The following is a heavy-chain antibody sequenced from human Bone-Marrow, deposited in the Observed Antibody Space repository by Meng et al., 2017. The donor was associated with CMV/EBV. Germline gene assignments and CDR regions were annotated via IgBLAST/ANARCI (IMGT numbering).Heavy chain of an antibody. J-gene: IGHJ5*02. D-gene: IGHD2-2*01. CDR2: IYYSGTT. CDR3: AREGPTPSTGWFDP. Sequence: SGASISSGGFYWSWIRQHPGKGLEWIAYIYYSGTTYYNPSLKSRVTISVDKSKNHFSLKLSSVTAADTAVYYCAREGPTPSTGWFDPWGQGTLVTVSS. CDR1: GASISSGGFY. V-gene: IGHV4-31*02.